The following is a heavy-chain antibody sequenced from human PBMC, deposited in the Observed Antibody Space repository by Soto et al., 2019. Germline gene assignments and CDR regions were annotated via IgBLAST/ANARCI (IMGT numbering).Heavy chain of an antibody. Sequence: EVQLVASGGGLVKPGGSLRLSCTASGLSFSSDSMNWVRQAPGKGLEWVSSISGSSSYIYYADSVKGRFTISRDNAKKSVYLQINSLRAEDTAVYYCARGLGYCNVGSCSGAFDMWGQGTMVTVSS. D-gene: IGHD2-15*01. CDR1: GLSFSSDS. V-gene: IGHV3-21*01. CDR3: ARGLGYCNVGSCSGAFDM. CDR2: ISGSSSYI. J-gene: IGHJ3*02.